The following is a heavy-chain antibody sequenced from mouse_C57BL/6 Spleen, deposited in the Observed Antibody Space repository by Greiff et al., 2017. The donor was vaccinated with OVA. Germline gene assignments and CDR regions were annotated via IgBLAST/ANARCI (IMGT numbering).Heavy chain of an antibody. J-gene: IGHJ4*01. V-gene: IGHV1-26*01. CDR1: GYTFTDYY. CDR2: INPNNGGT. Sequence: EVQLQQSGPELVKPGASVKISCKASGYTFTDYYMNWVKQSHGKSLEWIGDINPNNGGTSYNQKFKGKATFTVDKSSSTVYMELLSLTSEDSAVYYCALKGNYYGSSSYYAMDYWGQGTSVTVSS. D-gene: IGHD1-1*01. CDR3: ALKGNYYGSSSYYAMDY.